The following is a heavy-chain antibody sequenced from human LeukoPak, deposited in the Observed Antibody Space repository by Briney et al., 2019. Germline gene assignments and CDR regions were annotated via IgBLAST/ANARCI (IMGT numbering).Heavy chain of an antibody. Sequence: SETLSLTCTVSGGPISSGDYYWSWIRQPPGKGLEWIGYIYYSGSTYYNPSLKSRVTISVDTSKNQFSLKLSSVTAADTAVYYCARDSIRDSSGLDYWGQGTLVTVSS. CDR3: ARDSIRDSSGLDY. CDR1: GGPISSGDYY. V-gene: IGHV4-30-4*01. CDR2: IYYSGST. J-gene: IGHJ4*02. D-gene: IGHD3-22*01.